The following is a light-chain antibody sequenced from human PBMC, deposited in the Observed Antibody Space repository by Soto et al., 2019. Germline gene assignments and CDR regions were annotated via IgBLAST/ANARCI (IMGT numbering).Light chain of an antibody. CDR1: SSDVGRSNL. Sequence: QSVPTQPASVSGSPGQSITISCTGTSSDVGRSNLVSWYQQNPGKAPKLMIYEVNKRPSGISYRFSGSKSGNTASLTISGLQAEDEADYYCYSYAGDSTWVFGGGTKLTV. CDR3: YSYAGDSTWV. J-gene: IGLJ3*02. CDR2: EVN. V-gene: IGLV2-23*02.